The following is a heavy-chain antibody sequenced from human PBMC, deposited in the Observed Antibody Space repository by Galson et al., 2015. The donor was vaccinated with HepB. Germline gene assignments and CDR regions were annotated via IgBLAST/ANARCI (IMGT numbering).Heavy chain of an antibody. CDR3: ARPGCGGGSCYVS. J-gene: IGHJ4*02. Sequence: SVKVSCKASGYTFTNYGISWLRQAPGQGLEWMGWISTYNGNTNYAQNFQGRVSMTTDTSTSTAYMELRSLRSDDTAMYYCARPGCGGGSCYVSWGQGTLVTVSS. CDR1: GYTFTNYG. V-gene: IGHV1-18*04. CDR2: ISTYNGNT. D-gene: IGHD2-15*01.